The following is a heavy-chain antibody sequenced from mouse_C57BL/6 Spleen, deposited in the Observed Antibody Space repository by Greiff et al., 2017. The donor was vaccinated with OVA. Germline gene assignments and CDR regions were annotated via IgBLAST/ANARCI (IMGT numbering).Heavy chain of an antibody. CDR3: AGYYGSSPLGY. CDR1: GYTFTSYW. D-gene: IGHD1-1*01. CDR2: IYPGSGST. Sequence: QVQLQQPGAELVKPGASVKMSCKASGYTFTSYWITWVKQRPGQGLEWIGDIYPGSGSTNYNEKFKSKATLTVDTSSSTAYMELSSLTSEDSAVYYCAGYYGSSPLGYWGQGTTLTVSS. V-gene: IGHV1-55*01. J-gene: IGHJ2*01.